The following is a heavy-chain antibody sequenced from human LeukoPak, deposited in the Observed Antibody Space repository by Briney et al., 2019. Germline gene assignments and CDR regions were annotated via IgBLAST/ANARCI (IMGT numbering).Heavy chain of an antibody. CDR2: IRYDGSDK. J-gene: IGHJ4*02. CDR1: GFSFSYYG. Sequence: PGGSLRLSCAASGFSFSYYGMHWVRQAPGKGLEWVAFIRYDGSDKYYADSVKGRFTISRDNSKDTVYLQMNSLRDEDTAVYYRAKEDYGDYSYHFDYWGQGTLVTVSS. V-gene: IGHV3-30*02. CDR3: AKEDYGDYSYHFDY. D-gene: IGHD4-17*01.